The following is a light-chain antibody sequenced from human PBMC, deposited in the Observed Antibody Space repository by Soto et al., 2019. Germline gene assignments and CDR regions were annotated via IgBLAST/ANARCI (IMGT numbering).Light chain of an antibody. V-gene: IGLV2-8*02. CDR2: EVS. CDR3: NSYAGSIYV. Sequence: QSALTHPPSASRSPGESFTISFTGTSSDVGGYKYVSWYQQNPGKAHKLILYEVSKRPSGVPDRFSCSKSCETSSLTVSRLQAEDEADYYCNSYAGSIYVFATGTKVPV. CDR1: SSDVGGYKY. J-gene: IGLJ1*01.